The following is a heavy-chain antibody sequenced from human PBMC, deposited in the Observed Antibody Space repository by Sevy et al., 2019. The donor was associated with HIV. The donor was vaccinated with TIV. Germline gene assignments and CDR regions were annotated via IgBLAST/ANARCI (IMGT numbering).Heavy chain of an antibody. Sequence: ASVKVSCKASGYTFTDYYIHWVRQAPGQGLEWMGWINPKSGGTNYAQKFHGRVTMTRDTSISTAYMELSRLGSDDTAGDYWSGRGGPAGLDPYYYGGDGLGPGATVTVSS. CDR3: SGRGGPAGLDPYYYGGDG. CDR2: INPKSGGT. CDR1: GYTFTDYY. V-gene: IGHV1-2*02. D-gene: IGHD2-2*01. J-gene: IGHJ6*02.